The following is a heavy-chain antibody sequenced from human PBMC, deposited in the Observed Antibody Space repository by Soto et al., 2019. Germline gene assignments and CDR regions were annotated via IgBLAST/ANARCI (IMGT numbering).Heavy chain of an antibody. CDR1: GFTFSSYA. V-gene: IGHV3-23*01. Sequence: EVQLLESGGGLVQPGGSLRLSCAASGFTFSSYAMSWVRQAPRKGLEWVSAISGSGGSTYYADSVKGRFTISRDNSKNTLYLQMNSLRAEDTAVYYCAKTPYGSGSYFPEYYFDYWGQGTLVTVSS. CDR2: ISGSGGST. J-gene: IGHJ4*02. CDR3: AKTPYGSGSYFPEYYFDY. D-gene: IGHD3-10*01.